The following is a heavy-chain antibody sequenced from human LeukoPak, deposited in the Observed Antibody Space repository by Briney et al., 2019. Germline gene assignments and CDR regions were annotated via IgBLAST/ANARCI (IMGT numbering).Heavy chain of an antibody. J-gene: IGHJ6*03. CDR2: IKQDGSEK. CDR3: ARDTLDIVVVPAARYYYYYYMDV. V-gene: IGHV3-7*01. Sequence: GGSLRLSCAASRFTFSSYSMNWVRQAPGKGLEWVANIKQDGSEKYYVDSVKGRFTISRDNAKNSLYLQMNSLRAEDTAVYYCARDTLDIVVVPAARYYYYYYMDVWGKGTTVTISS. CDR1: RFTFSSYS. D-gene: IGHD2-2*01.